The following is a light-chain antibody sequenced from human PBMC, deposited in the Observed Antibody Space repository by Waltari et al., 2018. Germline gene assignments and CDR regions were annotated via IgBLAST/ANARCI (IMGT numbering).Light chain of an antibody. CDR2: AAS. V-gene: IGKV1-12*01. J-gene: IGKJ2*01. CDR1: QGIGSW. Sequence: DIQMTQSPSSVSASVGDRVTITCRASQGIGSWLAWYQQKPGKAPKLLIYAASSLQSGVPWRFRASGSGTDFTLTISSLQPEDFATYFCQQANSFPYTFGQGTKLEIK. CDR3: QQANSFPYT.